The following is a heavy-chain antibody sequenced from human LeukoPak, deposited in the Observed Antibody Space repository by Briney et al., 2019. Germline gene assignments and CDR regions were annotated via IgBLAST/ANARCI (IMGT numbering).Heavy chain of an antibody. D-gene: IGHD1-26*01. J-gene: IGHJ3*02. CDR2: INPNSGGT. V-gene: IGHV1-2*02. CDR1: GYTFTGYY. CDR3: ARPHIDSGSYYAFDI. Sequence: ASVKVSCKASGYTFTGYYMHWVRQAPGQGLEWMGWINPNSGGTNYAQKFQGRVTMTRDKSISTAYLQWSSLKASDTAMYYCARPHIDSGSYYAFDIWGQGTMVTVSS.